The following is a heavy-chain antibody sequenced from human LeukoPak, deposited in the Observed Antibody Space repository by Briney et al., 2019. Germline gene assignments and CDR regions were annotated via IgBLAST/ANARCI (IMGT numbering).Heavy chain of an antibody. CDR1: GGTFSSYA. CDR2: IIPIFGTA. V-gene: IGHV1-69*13. D-gene: IGHD3-10*01. CDR3: ASATYYYGSGSYEY. J-gene: IGHJ4*02. Sequence: GASVKVSCKASGGTFSSYAISWVRQAPGHGLEWMGGIIPIFGTANYAQKFQGRVTITADESTSTAYMELSSLRSEDTAVYYCASATYYYGSGSYEYWGQGTLVTVSS.